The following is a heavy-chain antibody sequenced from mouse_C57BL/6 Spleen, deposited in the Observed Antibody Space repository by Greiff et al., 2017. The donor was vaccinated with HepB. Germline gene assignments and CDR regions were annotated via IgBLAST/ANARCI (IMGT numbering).Heavy chain of an antibody. CDR2: IWGDGST. CDR1: GFSLTSYG. J-gene: IGHJ3*01. D-gene: IGHD2-4*01. V-gene: IGHV2-3*01. Sequence: VQLQESGPGLVAPSQSLSITCTVSGFSLTSYGVSWVRQPPGKGLEWLGVIWGDGSTNYHSALISRLSISKDNSKSQVFLKLNSLQTDDTATYYCAKPEFDDYEAWFAYWGQGTLVTVSA. CDR3: AKPEFDDYEAWFAY.